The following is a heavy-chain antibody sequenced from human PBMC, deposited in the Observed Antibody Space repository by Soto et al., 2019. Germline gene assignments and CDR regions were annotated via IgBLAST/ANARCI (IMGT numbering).Heavy chain of an antibody. CDR3: ARIYYDSSDYPTNWFAP. D-gene: IGHD3-22*01. CDR1: GGSISNSRYY. CDR2: IYHTGNT. J-gene: IGHJ5*02. V-gene: IGHV4-39*01. Sequence: PSETLSLTCTVSGGSISNSRYYWAWIRQPPGKGLEWIGSIYHTGNTYYNPSLRSRVTISVDTSKNQFSLKLTSVTAADTAVYYCARIYYDSSDYPTNWFAPWGQGTLVTVS.